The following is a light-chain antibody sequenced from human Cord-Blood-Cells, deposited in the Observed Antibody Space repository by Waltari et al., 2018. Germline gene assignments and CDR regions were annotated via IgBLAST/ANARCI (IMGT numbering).Light chain of an antibody. Sequence: KFMLTQPHSLSESPVKPVTIHSTRSRGSIASHYVHWHQQRPGRSPTTVFCEDNKRPSGVPVLISGSIDSSTHAASLTICGRKTNDVAVYCCQSYDVGNQVFCCGTKLTVL. CDR3: QSYDVGNQV. CDR2: EDN. CDR1: RGSIASHY. J-gene: IGLJ3*02. V-gene: IGLV6-57*01.